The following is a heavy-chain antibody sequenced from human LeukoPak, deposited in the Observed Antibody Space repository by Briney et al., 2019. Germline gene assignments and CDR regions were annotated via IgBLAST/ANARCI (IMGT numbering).Heavy chain of an antibody. Sequence: SGPTLVKPTQTLTLTCTFSGFSLSTSGVGVGWIRQPPGKALEWLALIYWNDDKRYSPSLKSRLTITKDTSKNQVVLTMTNMDPVDTATYYCAHSKLTGARSDYYYMDVWGKGTTVTISS. CDR1: GFSLSTSGVG. V-gene: IGHV2-5*01. CDR3: AHSKLTGARSDYYYMDV. CDR2: IYWNDDK. J-gene: IGHJ6*03. D-gene: IGHD1-14*01.